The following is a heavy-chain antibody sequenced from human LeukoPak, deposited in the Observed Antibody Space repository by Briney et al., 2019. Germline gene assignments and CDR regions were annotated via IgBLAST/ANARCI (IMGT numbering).Heavy chain of an antibody. V-gene: IGHV4-30-4*01. CDR3: ARGNAYYYDSSGYYYAPFDY. Sequence: SETLSLTCTVSGGSISSGDYYWSWIRQPPGKGLEWIGYIYYSGSTYYNPSLKSRVTISVDTSKNQFSLKLSSVTAADTAVYYCARGNAYYYDSSGYYYAPFDYWGQGTLVTVSS. D-gene: IGHD3-22*01. CDR1: GGSISSGDYY. J-gene: IGHJ4*02. CDR2: IYYSGST.